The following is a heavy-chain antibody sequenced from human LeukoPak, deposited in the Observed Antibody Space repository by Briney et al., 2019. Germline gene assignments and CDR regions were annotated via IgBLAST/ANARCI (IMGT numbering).Heavy chain of an antibody. CDR1: GYTFTSYA. J-gene: IGHJ5*02. Sequence: ASVKVSCKASGYTFTSYAMRWVRQAPGQRLEWMGWINAGNGNTKYSQKFQGRVTITRDTSASTAYMELSSLRSEDTAVYYCAREGPGLGFDPWGQGTLVTVSS. CDR3: AREGPGLGFDP. V-gene: IGHV1-3*01. CDR2: INAGNGNT.